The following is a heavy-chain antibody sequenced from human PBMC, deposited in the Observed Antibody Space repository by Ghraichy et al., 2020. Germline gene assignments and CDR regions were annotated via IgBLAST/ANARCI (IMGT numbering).Heavy chain of an antibody. V-gene: IGHV3-48*02. CDR1: GFTFSSYS. J-gene: IGHJ6*02. Sequence: GGSLGLSCAASGFTFSSYSMNWVRQAPGKGLEWVSYISSSSSTIYYADSVKGRFTISRDNAKNSLYLQMNSLRDEDTAVYYCARDGRVGATLPSDRHPSIPYYYYGMDVWGQGITVTVSS. CDR2: ISSSSSTI. D-gene: IGHD1-26*01. CDR3: ARDGRVGATLPSDRHPSIPYYYYGMDV.